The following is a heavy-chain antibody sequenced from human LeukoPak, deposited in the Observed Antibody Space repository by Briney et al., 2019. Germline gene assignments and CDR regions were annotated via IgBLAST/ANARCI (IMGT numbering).Heavy chain of an antibody. D-gene: IGHD3-10*01. Sequence: PSETLSLTCSVSGDSISSTNYYWSWIRQPPGKALEWIGYIYYDGSTNYNPSLRSRVTISLDMSKNQFSLKLNSVTAADTAVYYCARSHGSGSYYNLNDYWGQGTLVTVSS. CDR3: ARSHGSGSYYNLNDY. V-gene: IGHV4-61*01. CDR2: IYYDGST. CDR1: GDSISSTNYY. J-gene: IGHJ4*02.